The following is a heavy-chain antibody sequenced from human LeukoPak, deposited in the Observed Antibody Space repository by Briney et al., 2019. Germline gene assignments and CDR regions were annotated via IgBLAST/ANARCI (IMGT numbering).Heavy chain of an antibody. D-gene: IGHD3-22*01. V-gene: IGHV4-59*11. J-gene: IGHJ3*01. CDR2: VSYTGKT. CDR3: ARLLDNDISGDPDTFDV. Sequence: LGALSLTCTVSGGSLSGHYWSWIGQPPGKRVEGIGYVSYTGKTKYNPCLQIRVTISIDTYKSQFSLKLSSVTSADTAVYSCARLLDNDISGDPDTFDVWGQGTTVSVSS. CDR1: GGSLSGHY.